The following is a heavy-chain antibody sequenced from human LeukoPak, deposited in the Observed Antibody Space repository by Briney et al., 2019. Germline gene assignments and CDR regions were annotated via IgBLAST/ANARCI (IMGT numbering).Heavy chain of an antibody. V-gene: IGHV3-21*01. J-gene: IGHJ4*02. Sequence: GGSLRLSCAASGFTFSSYSMNWVRQAPGKGLEWVSSISRSGSDIYYADSVKGRFTISRDNAKNSLYLQMNSLRAEDTAVYYCARKSIAAAGYFDYWGQGTLVTVSS. D-gene: IGHD6-13*01. CDR2: ISRSGSDI. CDR1: GFTFSSYS. CDR3: ARKSIAAAGYFDY.